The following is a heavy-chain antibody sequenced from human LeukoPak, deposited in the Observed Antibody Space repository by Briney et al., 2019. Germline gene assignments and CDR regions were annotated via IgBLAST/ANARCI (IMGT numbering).Heavy chain of an antibody. J-gene: IGHJ3*02. V-gene: IGHV3-9*01. Sequence: GGSLRLSCAASGFTFDDYAMHWVRQAPGKGLEWVSGISWNSGSIGYADSVKGRFTISRDNAKNSLYLQMNSMRAEDTALYYRAKDIGYDSSGYLRGYAFDIWGQGTMVTVSS. CDR3: AKDIGYDSSGYLRGYAFDI. CDR2: ISWNSGSI. D-gene: IGHD3-22*01. CDR1: GFTFDDYA.